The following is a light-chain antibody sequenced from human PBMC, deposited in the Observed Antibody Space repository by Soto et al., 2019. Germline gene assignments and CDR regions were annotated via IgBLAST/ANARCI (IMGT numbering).Light chain of an antibody. CDR3: QQRSNWPRT. V-gene: IGKV3D-20*02. CDR1: QSVSSSY. CDR2: DAS. J-gene: IGKJ1*01. Sequence: DIVLTQSPGPLSLSPGERATLSCRXSQSVSSSYLAWYQQKPGQVPRLLIYDASNRATGIPARFSGSGSGTDFTLTISSLEPEDVAVYYCQQRSNWPRTLGQGTKVDIK.